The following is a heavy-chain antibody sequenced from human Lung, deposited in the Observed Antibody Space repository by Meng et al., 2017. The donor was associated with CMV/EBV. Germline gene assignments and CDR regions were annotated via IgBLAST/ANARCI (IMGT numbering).Heavy chain of an antibody. J-gene: IGHJ4*02. D-gene: IGHD3-3*01. V-gene: IGHV4-59*01. CDR3: ARDPAASIFGVVTNEGYFDY. Sequence: LXCTVPGGXIRSYYWSWIRQPPGKGLEWIGYIYYSGSTNYNPSLKSRVTISVDTSKNQFSLKLSSVTAADTAVYYCARDPAASIFGVVTNEGYFDYWXQGTXVTVSS. CDR2: IYYSGST. CDR1: GGXIRSYY.